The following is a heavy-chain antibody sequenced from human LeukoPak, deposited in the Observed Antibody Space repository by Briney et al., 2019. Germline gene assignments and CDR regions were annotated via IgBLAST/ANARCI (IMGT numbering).Heavy chain of an antibody. CDR2: ISGSGGST. CDR1: GFTFTSYA. V-gene: IGHV3-23*01. Sequence: PGGSLRLSCAASGFTFTSYAMNWVRQAPGKGLEWVSGISGSGGSTYYADSVKGRFSISRDNSKNTLYLQLNSPRVEDTAEYYCAKAHGGSYHSGIDWGQGTLVIVSS. CDR3: AKAHGGSYHSGID. J-gene: IGHJ4*02. D-gene: IGHD1-26*01.